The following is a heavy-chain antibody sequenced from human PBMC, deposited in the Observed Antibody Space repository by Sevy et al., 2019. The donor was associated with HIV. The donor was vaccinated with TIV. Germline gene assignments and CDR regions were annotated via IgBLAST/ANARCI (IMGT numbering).Heavy chain of an antibody. CDR2: ISSSSSYI. J-gene: IGHJ3*02. CDR1: GFTFSSYS. Sequence: GGSLRLSCAASGFTFSSYSMNWVRQAPGKGLEWVSSISSSSSYIYYADSVKGRFTISRDNAKNSLYIQMNSLRAEDTAVYYCARPYGSGSWEAFDIWGQGTMVTVSS. CDR3: ARPYGSGSWEAFDI. D-gene: IGHD3-10*01. V-gene: IGHV3-21*01.